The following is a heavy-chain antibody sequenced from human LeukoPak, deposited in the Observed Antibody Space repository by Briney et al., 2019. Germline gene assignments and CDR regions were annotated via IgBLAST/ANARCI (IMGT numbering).Heavy chain of an antibody. Sequence: PGGSLRLSCAASGFTFSSYATSWVRQAPGKGLEWVSAISGSGDSTYYADSVKGRFTISRDNSKNTLYLQVNSLRAEDTAVYYCAKDQRVYSHYCDYWGQGTLVTVSS. CDR3: AKDQRVYSHYCDY. D-gene: IGHD1-26*01. CDR1: GFTFSSYA. CDR2: ISGSGDST. V-gene: IGHV3-23*01. J-gene: IGHJ4*02.